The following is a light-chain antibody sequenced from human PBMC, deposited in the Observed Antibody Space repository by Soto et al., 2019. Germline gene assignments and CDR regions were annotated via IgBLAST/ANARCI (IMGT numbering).Light chain of an antibody. V-gene: IGKV3-15*01. CDR1: QSVSRD. Sequence: EIVMTQSPGTLSVSPGERATLSCRASQSVSRDLAWYQQKPGQAPRLLIYGTSTRATGIPARFSGSGSGTEFTLTISSLQSEDFAVYYCQQYNNWLITFGQGTRLEIK. CDR2: GTS. J-gene: IGKJ5*01. CDR3: QQYNNWLIT.